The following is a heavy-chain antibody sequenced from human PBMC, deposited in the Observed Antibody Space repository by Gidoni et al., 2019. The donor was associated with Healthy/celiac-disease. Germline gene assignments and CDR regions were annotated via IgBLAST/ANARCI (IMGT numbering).Heavy chain of an antibody. V-gene: IGHV4-34*01. J-gene: IGHJ3*02. D-gene: IGHD4-17*01. CDR2: INHSGST. CDR3: ARVPKYLTTVVTGDAFDI. Sequence: WIGEINHSGSTNYNPSLKSRVTISVDTFKNQFSLKLSSVTAADTAVYYCARVPKYLTTVVTGDAFDIWGQGTMVTVSS.